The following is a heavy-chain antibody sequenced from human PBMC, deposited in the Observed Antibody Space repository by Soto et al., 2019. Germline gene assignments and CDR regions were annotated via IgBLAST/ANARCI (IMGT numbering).Heavy chain of an antibody. V-gene: IGHV4-59*01. CDR2: IYFSGST. CDR3: ARGGGGYDFAY. CDR1: GDSLTNYY. Sequence: SETLSLTCTVSGDSLTNYYWTWIRQSPRKGREWIGFIYFSGSTNYGPSLRSRVTISEDTSKNHFSRRFTSVTAADTGVYYCARGGGGYDFAYWGQGIPVTVSS. D-gene: IGHD5-12*01. J-gene: IGHJ4*02.